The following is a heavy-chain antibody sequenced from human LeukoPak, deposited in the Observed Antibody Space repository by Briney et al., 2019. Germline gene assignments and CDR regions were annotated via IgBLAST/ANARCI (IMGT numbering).Heavy chain of an antibody. D-gene: IGHD5-24*01. Sequence: GGSLRLSCAASGFTFSSYWMHWVRQAPGKGLEWVSYISSRSSTIYYTDSVKGRFTVSRDNAKNSLNLQMNSLRAEDTAVYYCARDRDLDYFDYWGQGTLVTVSS. CDR1: GFTFSSYW. CDR2: ISSRSSTI. V-gene: IGHV3-48*01. J-gene: IGHJ4*02. CDR3: ARDRDLDYFDY.